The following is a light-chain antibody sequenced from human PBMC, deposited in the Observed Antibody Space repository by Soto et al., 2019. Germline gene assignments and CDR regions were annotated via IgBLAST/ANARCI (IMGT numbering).Light chain of an antibody. CDR3: HHYYNWPFS. V-gene: IGKV3-15*01. Sequence: ELVMPQSPATLSVSQGERATLSFRASQSFSYYVAWYQKKPGQVPRLLLYGTSTRATGIPARFSGSGSGTEYTLNISSLQSEDSALDYCHHYYNWPFSFGGGPKVYIK. CDR1: QSFSYY. J-gene: IGKJ4*01. CDR2: GTS.